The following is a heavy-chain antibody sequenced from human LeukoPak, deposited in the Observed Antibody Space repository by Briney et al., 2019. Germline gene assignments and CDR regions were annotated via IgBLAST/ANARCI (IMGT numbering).Heavy chain of an antibody. CDR1: GGSISSGDYY. CDR2: IYYSGST. V-gene: IGHV4-30-4*08. J-gene: IGHJ3*02. Sequence: PSETLSLTCTVSGGSISSGDYYWSWIRQPPGKGLEWIGYIYYSGSTYYNPSLKSRVTISVDTSKNQFSLKLSSVTAADTAVYYCARDHSDFWSRYYTDHRAFDIWGQGTMVTVSS. D-gene: IGHD3-3*01. CDR3: ARDHSDFWSRYYTDHRAFDI.